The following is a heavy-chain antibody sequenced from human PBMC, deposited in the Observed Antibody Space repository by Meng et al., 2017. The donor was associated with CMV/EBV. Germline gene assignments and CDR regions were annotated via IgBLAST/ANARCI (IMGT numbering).Heavy chain of an antibody. CDR2: INHSGST. CDR3: ARGRIRPTVIYYYYYGMDV. J-gene: IGHJ6*02. Sequence: SFRGYYWSWIRQPPGKGLGWIGEINHSGSTNYNPSLKSRVTISVDTSKNQFSLNLSSVTAADTAVYYCARGRIRPTVIYYYYYGMDVWGQGTTVTVSS. V-gene: IGHV4-34*01. D-gene: IGHD4-17*01. CDR1: SFRGYY.